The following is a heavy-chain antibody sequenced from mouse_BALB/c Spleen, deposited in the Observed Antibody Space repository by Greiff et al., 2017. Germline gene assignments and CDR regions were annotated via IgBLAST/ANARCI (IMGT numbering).Heavy chain of an antibody. CDR2: IYPYNGGT. Sequence: VHVKQSGPELVKPGASVKISCKASGYTFTDYNMHWVKQSHGKSLEWIGYIYPYNGGTGYNQKFKSKATLTVDNSSSTAYMELRSLTSEDSAVYYCARRDYYGSSYYFDYWGQGTTLTVSS. CDR3: ARRDYYGSSYYFDY. V-gene: IGHV1S29*02. J-gene: IGHJ2*01. D-gene: IGHD1-1*01. CDR1: GYTFTDYN.